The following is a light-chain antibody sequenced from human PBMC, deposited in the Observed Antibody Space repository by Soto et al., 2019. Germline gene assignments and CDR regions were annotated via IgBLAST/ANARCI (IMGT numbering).Light chain of an antibody. CDR3: QQYDSLPLT. CDR1: QDISNY. J-gene: IGKJ5*01. Sequence: DIQMTQSPPSLSVSVGDRVTITCKASQDISNYLHWFQQKPGKAPQLLIFDVSNLQTGVPSRLSGGGSGTDFALTISSLQTEDIATYYCQQYDSLPLTFGQGTRLEIK. CDR2: DVS. V-gene: IGKV1-33*01.